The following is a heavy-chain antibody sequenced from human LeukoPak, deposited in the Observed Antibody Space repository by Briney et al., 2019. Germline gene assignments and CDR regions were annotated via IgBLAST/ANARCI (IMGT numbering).Heavy chain of an antibody. D-gene: IGHD1-26*01. Sequence: PSETLSLTCAVYGGSFSGYYWSWIRQPPGKGLEWIGEINHSGSTNYNPSLKSRVTISVDTSKNKFSLKLSSVTAADTAVYYCARGLISGSYSRSLDYWGQGTLVTVSS. J-gene: IGHJ4*02. V-gene: IGHV4-34*01. CDR1: GGSFSGYY. CDR3: ARGLISGSYSRSLDY. CDR2: INHSGST.